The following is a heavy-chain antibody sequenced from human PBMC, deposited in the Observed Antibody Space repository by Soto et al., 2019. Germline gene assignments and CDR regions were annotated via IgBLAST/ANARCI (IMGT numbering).Heavy chain of an antibody. V-gene: IGHV4-59*01. CDR1: GGSFSSYY. J-gene: IGHJ1*01. CDR2: IYYSGST. Sequence: PSETLSLTCAVHGGSFSSYYWSWIRQPPGKGLEWIGYIYYSGSTNYNPSLKSRVTISVDTSKNQFSLKLSSVTAADTAVYYCARLGHVYYYDSSGYREYFQHWGQGTLVTVSS. CDR3: ARLGHVYYYDSSGYREYFQH. D-gene: IGHD3-22*01.